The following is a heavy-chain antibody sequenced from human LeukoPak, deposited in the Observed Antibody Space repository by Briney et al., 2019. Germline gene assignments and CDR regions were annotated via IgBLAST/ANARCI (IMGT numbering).Heavy chain of an antibody. D-gene: IGHD3-10*01. CDR1: GFTLSSYW. Sequence: GGSLRLSCAASGFTLSSYWMHWVRQAPGKGLVRVSRINTDGSSATYADSVKGRFTISRDNAKNSLYLQMNSLRDEDTAVYYCARDLGWFGEFHNWFDPWGQGTLVTVSS. V-gene: IGHV3-74*01. CDR2: INTDGSSA. CDR3: ARDLGWFGEFHNWFDP. J-gene: IGHJ5*02.